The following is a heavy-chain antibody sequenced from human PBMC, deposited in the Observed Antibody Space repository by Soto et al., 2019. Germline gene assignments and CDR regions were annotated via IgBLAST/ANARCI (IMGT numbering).Heavy chain of an antibody. CDR2: IYRTGSN. D-gene: IGHD1-7*01. V-gene: IGHV4-4*02. CDR1: GGSFTSNNW. Sequence: QVQLQESGPGLVKPSGTLSLTCAVSGGSFTSNNWWTWVRQAPGQGLEWIGEIYRTGSNNYNPSLKSPVTISLDKSENQFSLKVTSLTAADTAVYYCASRDPGTSVDYWGQGTLVTVSS. J-gene: IGHJ4*02. CDR3: ASRDPGTSVDY.